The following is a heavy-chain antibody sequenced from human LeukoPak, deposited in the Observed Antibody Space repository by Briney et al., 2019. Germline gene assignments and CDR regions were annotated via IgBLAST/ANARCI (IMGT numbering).Heavy chain of an antibody. J-gene: IGHJ4*02. CDR3: ARAPGGELHGEYYFDY. Sequence: GESLKISCKGSGYSFTSYWIGWVRQMPGKGLEWMGIIYPGDSDTRYSPSFQGQVTISADKPISTAYLQWSSLKASDTAMYYCARAPGGELHGEYYFDYWGQGTLVTVSS. CDR2: IYPGDSDT. D-gene: IGHD1-26*01. V-gene: IGHV5-51*04. CDR1: GYSFTSYW.